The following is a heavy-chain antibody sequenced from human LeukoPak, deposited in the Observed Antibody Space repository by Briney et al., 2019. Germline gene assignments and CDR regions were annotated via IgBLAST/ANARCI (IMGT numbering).Heavy chain of an antibody. CDR3: ARGKGYYSNDAFDI. Sequence: GGSLILSCAASGFTFSSYWMHWVRQAPGKGLVWVSRINSDGSSTSYADSVKGRFTISRDTAKNTLYLQMNSLRAEDTAVYYCARGKGYYSNDAFDIWGQGTMVTVSS. J-gene: IGHJ3*02. CDR1: GFTFSSYW. D-gene: IGHD3-22*01. CDR2: INSDGSST. V-gene: IGHV3-74*01.